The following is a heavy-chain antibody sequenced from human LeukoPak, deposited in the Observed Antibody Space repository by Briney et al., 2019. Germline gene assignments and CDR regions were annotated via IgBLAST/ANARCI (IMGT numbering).Heavy chain of an antibody. D-gene: IGHD3-10*01. CDR2: IYYSGST. V-gene: IGHV4-39*07. CDR1: GDSISSSSYY. CDR3: ARPYGSGSYFDY. Sequence: PSETLSLTCTVSGDSISSSSYYWGWIRQPPGKGLEWIGSIYYSGSTYYNPSLKSRVTISVDTSKNQFSLKLGSVTAADTAVYYCARPYGSGSYFDYWGQGTLVTVSS. J-gene: IGHJ4*02.